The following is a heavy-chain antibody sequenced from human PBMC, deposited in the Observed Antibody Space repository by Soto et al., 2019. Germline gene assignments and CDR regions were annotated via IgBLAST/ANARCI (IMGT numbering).Heavy chain of an antibody. Sequence: ASETLSLTCTVSGGSISSYYWSWIRQPPGKGLEWIGYIYYSGSTNYNPSLKSRVTISVDTSKNQFSLKLSSVTAADTAVYYCARLRFNWFDPWGQGTLVTVSS. CDR1: GGSISSYY. CDR2: IYYSGST. CDR3: ARLRFNWFDP. J-gene: IGHJ5*02. D-gene: IGHD3-3*01. V-gene: IGHV4-59*08.